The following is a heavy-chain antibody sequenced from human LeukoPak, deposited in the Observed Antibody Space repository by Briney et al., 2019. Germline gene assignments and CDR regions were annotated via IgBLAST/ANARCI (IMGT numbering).Heavy chain of an antibody. Sequence: PGGSLRLSCAASRFTFSSYAMSWVRQAPGKGLEWVSPISASGGSTYYADSVKGRFTISRNNSKNTLYLQMNSLRAEDTAVYYCARGRAPIDYWGQGTLVTVSS. CDR2: ISASGGST. CDR3: ARGRAPIDY. V-gene: IGHV3-23*01. CDR1: RFTFSSYA. J-gene: IGHJ4*02.